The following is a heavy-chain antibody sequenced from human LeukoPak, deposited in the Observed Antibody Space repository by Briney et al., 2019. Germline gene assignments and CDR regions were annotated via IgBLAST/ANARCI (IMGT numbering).Heavy chain of an antibody. CDR2: ISGSGSST. J-gene: IGHJ4*02. CDR3: AKHQSDYWKFDY. V-gene: IGHV3-23*01. D-gene: IGHD1-1*01. CDR1: GFTFSSYA. Sequence: QPGGSLRLSCAASGFTFSSYAMSWVRQAPGKGLEWVSTISGSGSSTYYADSVKGRFTISRDNSKNTLYLQMNSLRAEDTAIYYCAKHQSDYWKFDYWGQGTLVIVSS.